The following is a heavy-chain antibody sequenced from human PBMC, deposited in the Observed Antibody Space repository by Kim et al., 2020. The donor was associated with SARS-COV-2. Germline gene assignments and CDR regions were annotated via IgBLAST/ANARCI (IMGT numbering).Heavy chain of an antibody. Sequence: GGSLRLSCVASGFTFSTYSMNWVRQAPGKGLEWVSGITGSGVYTNYADSVKGRFTISRDNSKNTLYLQMNSLRAEDTAIYYCAKDMIPTGYADFDYWGQGALVTVSS. J-gene: IGHJ4*02. CDR3: AKDMIPTGYADFDY. V-gene: IGHV3-23*01. CDR2: ITGSGVYT. D-gene: IGHD5-12*01. CDR1: GFTFSTYS.